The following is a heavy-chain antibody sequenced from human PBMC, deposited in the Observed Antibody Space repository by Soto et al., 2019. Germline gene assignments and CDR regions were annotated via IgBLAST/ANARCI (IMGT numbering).Heavy chain of an antibody. CDR1: GGSTSSYY. CDR3: GGSLYSGSNTHWFDP. CDR2: IYYSGST. D-gene: IGHD1-26*01. Sequence: SETLSLTCTVSGGSTSSYYWSWIRQPPGKGLEYIGYIYYSGSTNYNPSLKSRVTISVDTSKKQFSRKLRSVTAPDTAVYYCGGSLYSGSNTHWFDPWGQGTLVTVSS. J-gene: IGHJ5*02. V-gene: IGHV4-59*01.